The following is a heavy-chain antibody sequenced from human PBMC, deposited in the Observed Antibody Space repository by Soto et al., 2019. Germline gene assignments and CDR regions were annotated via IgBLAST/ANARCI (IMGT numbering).Heavy chain of an antibody. J-gene: IGHJ4*02. CDR2: IYYSGST. D-gene: IGHD3-3*01. Sequence: SETLSLTCTVSGGSISSYYWSWIRQPPGKGLEWIGYIYYSGSTNYNPSLKSRVTISVDTSKNQFSLKLSSVTAADTAVYYCARTTYDFWSGYYSFDYWGQGTLVTVSS. CDR1: GGSISSYY. V-gene: IGHV4-59*01. CDR3: ARTTYDFWSGYYSFDY.